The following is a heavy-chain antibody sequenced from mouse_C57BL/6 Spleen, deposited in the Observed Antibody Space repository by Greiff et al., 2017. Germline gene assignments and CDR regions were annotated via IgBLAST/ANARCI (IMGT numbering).Heavy chain of an antibody. Sequence: EVKLVESGGGLVKPGGSLKLSCAASGFTFSDYGMHWVRQAPEKGLEWVAYISSGSSTIYYADTVKGRFTISRDNAKNTLFLQMTSLRSEDTAMDYCERGADYYGSSYAAMDYWGQGTSVTVSS. CDR1: GFTFSDYG. J-gene: IGHJ4*01. CDR2: ISSGSSTI. D-gene: IGHD1-1*01. CDR3: ERGADYYGSSYAAMDY. V-gene: IGHV5-17*01.